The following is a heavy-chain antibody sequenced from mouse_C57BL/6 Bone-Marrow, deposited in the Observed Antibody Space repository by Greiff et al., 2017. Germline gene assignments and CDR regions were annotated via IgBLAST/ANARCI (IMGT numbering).Heavy chain of an antibody. CDR3: ASDYSLFDY. Sequence: QVQLKESGAELVRPGASVKLSCKASGYTFTDYYINWVKQRPGQGLEWIARIYPGSGNTYYNEKFKGKATLTAEKSSSTSYMQLSNLSSEYSAVYFCASDYSLFDYWGQGTTLTVSS. CDR2: IYPGSGNT. V-gene: IGHV1-76*01. D-gene: IGHD2-13*01. J-gene: IGHJ2*01. CDR1: GYTFTDYY.